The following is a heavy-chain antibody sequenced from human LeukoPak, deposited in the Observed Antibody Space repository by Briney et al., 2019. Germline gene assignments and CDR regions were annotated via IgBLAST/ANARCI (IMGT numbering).Heavy chain of an antibody. D-gene: IGHD1-26*01. CDR1: GYSISHDYH. J-gene: IGHJ4*02. CDR2: IYHSGST. V-gene: IGHV4-38-2*01. Sequence: SDTLPLTRAASGYSISHDYHWGWVRPPPGKGLEWIGNIYHSGSTYKNSSLKSRLTMSLDTSKNQFSLKLISVTAADTAMYYCARLSGAPVRHPIGHFDYWGQGTLGTVSS. CDR3: ARLSGAPVRHPIGHFDY.